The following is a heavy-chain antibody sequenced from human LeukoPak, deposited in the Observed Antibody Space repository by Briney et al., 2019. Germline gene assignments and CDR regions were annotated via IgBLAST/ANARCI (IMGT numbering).Heavy chain of an antibody. Sequence: GGSLRLSCAASGFTFSSYEMNWVRQAPGKGLEWVSSISSSSSYIYYADSVKGRFTISRDNAKNSLYLQMNSLRAEDTAVYYCARALGGSTGAFDIWGQGTMVTVSS. CDR2: ISSSSSYI. CDR3: ARALGGSTGAFDI. J-gene: IGHJ3*02. CDR1: GFTFSSYE. V-gene: IGHV3-21*01. D-gene: IGHD3-16*01.